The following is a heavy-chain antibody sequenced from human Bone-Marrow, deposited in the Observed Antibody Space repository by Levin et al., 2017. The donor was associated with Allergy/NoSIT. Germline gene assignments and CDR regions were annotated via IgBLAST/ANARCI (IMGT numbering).Heavy chain of an antibody. CDR2: INQEGSGK. J-gene: IGHJ4*02. Sequence: PGGSLRLSCADSGFTFATHWMSWVRQAPGKGLEWVASINQEGSGKFYVDSVKGRFSISRDNAKKSLYLQMNSLRGADTAVYYCARGGDYGTSWSRRGYFDYWGQGTQLTVSS. D-gene: IGHD4-17*01. CDR1: GFTFATHW. V-gene: IGHV3-7*01. CDR3: ARGGDYGTSWSRRGYFDY.